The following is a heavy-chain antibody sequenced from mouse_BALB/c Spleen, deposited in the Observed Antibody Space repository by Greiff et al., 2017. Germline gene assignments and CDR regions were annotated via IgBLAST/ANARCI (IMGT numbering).Heavy chain of an antibody. Sequence: DVKLVESGGGLVQPGGSRKLSCAASGFTFSSFGMHWVRQAPEKGLEWVAYISSGSSTIYYADTVKGRFTISRDNPKNTLFLQMTSLRSEDTAMYYCAGPDFDYWGQGTTLTVSS. J-gene: IGHJ2*01. CDR3: AGPDFDY. CDR2: ISSGSSTI. CDR1: GFTFSSFG. V-gene: IGHV5-17*02.